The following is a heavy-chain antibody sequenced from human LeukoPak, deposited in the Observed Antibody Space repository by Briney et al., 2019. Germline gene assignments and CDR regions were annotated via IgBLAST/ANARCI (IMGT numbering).Heavy chain of an antibody. D-gene: IGHD3-10*01. CDR2: INSDGSST. Sequence: PGGSLRLSCAASGFTFSSYWMHWVRQAPGKGLVWVSRINSDGSSTSCADSVKGRFTISRDNSKNALYVQMNSLRAEDTAVYYCAKYFGFGELFYFDYWGQGTLVTVSS. V-gene: IGHV3-74*01. J-gene: IGHJ4*02. CDR1: GFTFSSYW. CDR3: AKYFGFGELFYFDY.